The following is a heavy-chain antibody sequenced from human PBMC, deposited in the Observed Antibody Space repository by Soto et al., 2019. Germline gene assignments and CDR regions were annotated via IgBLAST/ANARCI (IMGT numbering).Heavy chain of an antibody. Sequence: ASVKVSCKASGYTFTMYAMHWVRQAPGQRLEWMGLINAGNGNTKYSQKFQDRVTITRDTSASTVYMELSSLRSEDTAVYSCARGSNYYGSGGFDPWGQGTLVTVSS. CDR1: GYTFTMYA. V-gene: IGHV1-3*01. CDR3: ARGSNYYGSGGFDP. D-gene: IGHD3-10*01. CDR2: INAGNGNT. J-gene: IGHJ5*02.